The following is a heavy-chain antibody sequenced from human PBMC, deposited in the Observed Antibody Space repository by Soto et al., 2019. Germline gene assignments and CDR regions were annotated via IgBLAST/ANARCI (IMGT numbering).Heavy chain of an antibody. CDR1: GGTFSSYA. Sequence: SVKVSCKASGGTFSSYAISWVRQAPGQGLEWMGGIIHIFGTANYAQKFQGRVTITADKSTSTAYMERSSLRSDDPAVDYCARFELPSTLTPSGLYGMDVWAQGTTVTVSS. V-gene: IGHV1-69*06. J-gene: IGHJ6*02. D-gene: IGHD2-15*01. CDR2: IIHIFGTA. CDR3: ARFELPSTLTPSGLYGMDV.